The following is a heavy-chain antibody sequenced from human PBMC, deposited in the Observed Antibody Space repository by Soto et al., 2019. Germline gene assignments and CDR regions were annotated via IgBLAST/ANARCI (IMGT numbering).Heavy chain of an antibody. V-gene: IGHV4-39*01. CDR3: ARCSVAGTGGNWFDT. CDR1: GGSISSSRYY. CDR2: IYYSGST. J-gene: IGHJ5*02. D-gene: IGHD6-19*01. Sequence: XETLSLPCTDSGGSISSSRYYWGWIRQPPGKVLEWIGSIYYSGSTYYNPSPKSRVTISVDTSKNQFSLKLSSVTAADTAVYYCARCSVAGTGGNWFDTWGQGTLVTVSS.